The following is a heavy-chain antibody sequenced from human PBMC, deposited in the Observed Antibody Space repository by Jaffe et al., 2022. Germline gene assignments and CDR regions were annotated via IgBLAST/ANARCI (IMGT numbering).Heavy chain of an antibody. D-gene: IGHD4-17*01. CDR1: GYTFTGYY. Sequence: QVQLVQSGAEVKKPGASVKVSCKASGYTFTGYYMHWVRQAPGQGLEWMGWINPNSGGTNYAQKFQGRVTMTRDTSISTAYMELSRLRSDDTAVYYCARDLPVPYGDPSDPSKNSDGDYWGQGTLVTVSS. CDR2: INPNSGGT. J-gene: IGHJ4*02. V-gene: IGHV1-2*02. CDR3: ARDLPVPYGDPSDPSKNSDGDY.